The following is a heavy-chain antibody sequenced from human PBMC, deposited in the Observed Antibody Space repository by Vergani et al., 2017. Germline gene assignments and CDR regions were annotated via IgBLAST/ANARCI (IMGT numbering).Heavy chain of an antibody. J-gene: IGHJ5*02. CDR1: GDSIISRSYY. D-gene: IGHD6-19*01. CDR3: ARHSTVEWLVKLGWIDP. V-gene: IGHV4-39*01. Sequence: QMQLQESGPGLVKAWETLSLTRTVSGDSIISRSYYWGWIRQPPGKGLEWIASIYYSGSTYYNPSPKSRVTISVDTSKNQFSLKLNSVTAADTAVYFCARHSTVEWLVKLGWIDPWGRGILVAVSS. CDR2: IYYSGST.